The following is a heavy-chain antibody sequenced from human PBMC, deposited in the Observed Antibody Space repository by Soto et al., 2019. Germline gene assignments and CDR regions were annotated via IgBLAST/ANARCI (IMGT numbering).Heavy chain of an antibody. CDR3: SSEGPPSIS. Sequence: QVQLVESGGGLVKPGGSLRLSCAASGFTFSDYYMSWIRQAPGKGLEWVSYISSSSSNTKYADSVKGRFTISRDNAKNSPLPQMNRLRAGAPAVEYLSSEGPPSISWGQGTLVTVSS. J-gene: IGHJ5*02. CDR1: GFTFSDYY. D-gene: IGHD3-3*02. CDR2: ISSSSSNT. V-gene: IGHV3-11*05.